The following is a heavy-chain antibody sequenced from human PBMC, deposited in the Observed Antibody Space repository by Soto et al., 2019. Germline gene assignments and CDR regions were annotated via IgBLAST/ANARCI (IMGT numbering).Heavy chain of an antibody. CDR1: GFTFSSYA. V-gene: IGHV3-23*01. Sequence: PGGSLRLSCAASGFTFSSYAMSWVRQAPGKGLEWVSAISGSGGSTYYADSVKGRFTISRDNSKNTLYLQMNSLRAEDTAVYYCAKYPYCSGGSCCSGPYYYMDVWGKGTTVTVSS. CDR3: AKYPYCSGGSCCSGPYYYMDV. D-gene: IGHD2-15*01. J-gene: IGHJ6*03. CDR2: ISGSGGST.